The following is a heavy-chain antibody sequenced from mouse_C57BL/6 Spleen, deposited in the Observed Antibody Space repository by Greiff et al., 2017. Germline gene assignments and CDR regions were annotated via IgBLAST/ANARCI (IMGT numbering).Heavy chain of an antibody. CDR1: GYTFTSYW. CDR3: ARRRAYGYDGGAPWFAY. J-gene: IGHJ3*01. CDR2: IYPGSGST. V-gene: IGHV1-55*01. D-gene: IGHD2-2*01. Sequence: QVQLQQPGAELVKPGASVKMSCKASGYTFTSYWITWVKQRPGQGLEWIGDIYPGSGSTNYNEKFKSKATLTVDTSSSTAYMQLSSLTSEDSAVXYCARRRAYGYDGGAPWFAYWGQGTLVTVSA.